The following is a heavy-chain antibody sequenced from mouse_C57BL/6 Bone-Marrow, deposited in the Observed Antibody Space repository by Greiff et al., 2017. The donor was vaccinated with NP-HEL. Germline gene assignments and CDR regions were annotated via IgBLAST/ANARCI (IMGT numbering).Heavy chain of an antibody. CDR2: IHPNSGST. CDR3: APLYYYGSSPFAY. Sequence: QVQLQQPGAELVKPGASVKLSCKASGYTFTSYWMHWVKQRPGQGLEWIGMIHPNSGSTNYNEKFKSKATLTVDKSSSTAYMQLSSLTSEDSAVDYCAPLYYYGSSPFAYWGQGTLVTVSA. V-gene: IGHV1-64*01. CDR1: GYTFTSYW. D-gene: IGHD1-1*01. J-gene: IGHJ3*01.